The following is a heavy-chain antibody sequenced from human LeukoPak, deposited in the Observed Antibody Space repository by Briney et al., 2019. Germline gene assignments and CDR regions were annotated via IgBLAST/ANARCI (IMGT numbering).Heavy chain of an antibody. V-gene: IGHV4-59*12. D-gene: IGHD3-22*01. Sequence: PSETLSLTCTVSGGSISSYYWTWIRQPPGKGLEWIGHISYSGSTNYNTSLKSRVTISLGTSKNQFSLELNSVTAADTAVYYCARQTDYSDSSGYYNWFDTWGQGTLVTVSS. CDR2: ISYSGST. CDR3: ARQTDYSDSSGYYNWFDT. CDR1: GGSISSYY. J-gene: IGHJ5*02.